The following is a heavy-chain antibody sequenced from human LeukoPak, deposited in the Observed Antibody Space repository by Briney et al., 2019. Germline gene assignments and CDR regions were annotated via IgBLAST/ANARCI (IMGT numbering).Heavy chain of an antibody. J-gene: IGHJ6*02. CDR3: ARVGYYYYGMDV. CDR2: IYYSGST. Sequence: PSETLSLTCTVSGGSISSYYLSWIRQPPGKGLEWIGYIYYSGSTNYNPSLKSRATISADTSKSQFSLKLSSVTAADTAVYYCARVGYYYYGMDVWGQGTTVTVSS. CDR1: GGSISSYY. V-gene: IGHV4-59*01.